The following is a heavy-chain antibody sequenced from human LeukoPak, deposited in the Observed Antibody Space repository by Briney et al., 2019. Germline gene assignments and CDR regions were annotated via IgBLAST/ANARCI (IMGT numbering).Heavy chain of an antibody. CDR2: VYCSGST. Sequence: PSETLSLTCTVSGGSISNYYWSWIRQPPGKGLEWIGYVYCSGSTNYNPSLKSRVTISVDTSKNQFSLKLSSVTAADTAVYYCAREGSGRYYYGLDVWGQGTTVTVSS. D-gene: IGHD2-15*01. V-gene: IGHV4-59*01. CDR1: GGSISNYY. J-gene: IGHJ6*02. CDR3: AREGSGRYYYGLDV.